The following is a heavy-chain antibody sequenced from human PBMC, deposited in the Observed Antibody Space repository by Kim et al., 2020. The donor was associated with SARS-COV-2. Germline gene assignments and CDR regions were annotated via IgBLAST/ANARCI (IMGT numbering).Heavy chain of an antibody. CDR3: ARCLFGYYYDSSGYLDY. CDR1: GYTFTSYG. V-gene: IGHV1-18*04. J-gene: IGHJ4*02. D-gene: IGHD3-22*01. Sequence: ASVKVSCKASGYTFTSYGISWVRQAPGQGLEWMGWISAYNGNTNYAQKLQGRVTMTTDTSTSTAYMELRSLRSDDTAVYYCARCLFGYYYDSSGYLDYWGQGTLVTVSS. CDR2: ISAYNGNT.